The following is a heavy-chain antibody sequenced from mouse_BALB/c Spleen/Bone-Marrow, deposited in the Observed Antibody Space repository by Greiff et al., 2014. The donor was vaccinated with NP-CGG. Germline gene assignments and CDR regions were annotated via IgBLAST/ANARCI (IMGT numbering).Heavy chain of an antibody. V-gene: IGHV14-3*02. J-gene: IGHJ3*01. Sequence: VQLQQSGAELVKPGASVKLPCTASGFNIKDTYMHWVKQRPEQGLEWIGRIDPANGNTKYDPKFQGKATITADTSSNTAYLQLSSLTSEDTAVYYCATGFAYWGQGTLVTVSA. CDR2: IDPANGNT. CDR3: ATGFAY. CDR1: GFNIKDTY.